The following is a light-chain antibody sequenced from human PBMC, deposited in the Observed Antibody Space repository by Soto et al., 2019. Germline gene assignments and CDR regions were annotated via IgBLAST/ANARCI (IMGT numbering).Light chain of an antibody. Sequence: DIQMTQSPSSLSASVGDSVTITCRASQSISNYLNWYQQKPGKAPKLLFYAASSLQSGVPSRFSGSGSGTDFTLTISSLQPEDFATYYCQQSYSTPFTFGPGTKVDIK. V-gene: IGKV1-39*01. CDR3: QQSYSTPFT. J-gene: IGKJ3*01. CDR2: AAS. CDR1: QSISNY.